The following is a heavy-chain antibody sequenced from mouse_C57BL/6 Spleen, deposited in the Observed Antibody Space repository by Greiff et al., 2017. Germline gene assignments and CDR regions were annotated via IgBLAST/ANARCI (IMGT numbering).Heavy chain of an antibody. J-gene: IGHJ4*01. CDR1: GYTFTDYE. CDR2: IDPETGGT. D-gene: IGHD1-1*01. Sequence: VKLKESGAELVRPGASVTLSCKASGYTFTDYEMHWVKQTPVHGLEWIGAIDPETGGTAYNQKFKGKAILTADKSSSTAYMELRSLTSEDSAVYYCTRRGIYYYGSSSYDYAMDYWGQGTSVTVSS. CDR3: TRRGIYYYGSSSYDYAMDY. V-gene: IGHV1-15*01.